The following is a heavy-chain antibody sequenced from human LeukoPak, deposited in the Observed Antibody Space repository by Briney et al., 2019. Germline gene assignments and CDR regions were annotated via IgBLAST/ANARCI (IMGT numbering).Heavy chain of an antibody. CDR1: GLTFSTYA. CDR2: IGGAGGSI. V-gene: IGHV3-23*01. CDR3: AKGLGTTGIGDAFDF. J-gene: IGHJ3*01. D-gene: IGHD1-1*01. Sequence: GGSLRLSCAASGLTFSTYAMNWVRQAPGKGLEWVPVIGGAGGSIYYADSVKGRFTISRDKSKNTVYLQMNSLRAEDTALYYCAKGLGTTGIGDAFDFWGQGTMVTVSS.